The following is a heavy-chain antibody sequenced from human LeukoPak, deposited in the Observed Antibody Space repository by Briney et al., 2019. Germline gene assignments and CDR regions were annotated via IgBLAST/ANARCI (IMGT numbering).Heavy chain of an antibody. CDR1: GGTFSSYA. J-gene: IGHJ4*02. V-gene: IGHV1-69*04. Sequence: SVKVSCKASGGTFSSYAISWVRQAPGQGLEWMGRIIPILGIANYAQKFQGRVTITADKSTSTAYMELSSLRSEDTAVYYCAREGDIVATTTRDDYWGQGTLVTVSS. CDR3: AREGDIVATTTRDDY. CDR2: IIPILGIA. D-gene: IGHD5-12*01.